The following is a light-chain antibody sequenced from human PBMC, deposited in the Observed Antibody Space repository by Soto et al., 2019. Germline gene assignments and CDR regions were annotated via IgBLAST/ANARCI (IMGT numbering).Light chain of an antibody. J-gene: IGLJ7*01. Sequence: QSALTQPRSVSGSPGQSVAISCTGTSSDVGGSNYVSWYQQHPGKAPKLMIYDVSKRPSGVPDRFSGSKSGNTASLTISGLQAEDEADYHCCSDAGSHTLLFGGGTQLTVL. CDR3: CSDAGSHTLL. CDR2: DVS. CDR1: SSDVGGSNY. V-gene: IGLV2-11*01.